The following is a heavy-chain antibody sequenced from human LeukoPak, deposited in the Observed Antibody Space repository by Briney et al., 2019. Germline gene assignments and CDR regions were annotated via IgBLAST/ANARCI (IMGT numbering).Heavy chain of an antibody. V-gene: IGHV1-69*06. J-gene: IGHJ6*02. CDR3: ARGPGTITIVRGVFYGMDV. D-gene: IGHD3-10*01. Sequence: SVKVSCEASRGTLSSYGISWGRQAPGQGLEWMGGIIPIFGTPNYAQKFQGRVTITADKSTSTAYMELSSLRSEDTAVYYCARGPGTITIVRGVFYGMDVWGQGTTVTVSS. CDR2: IIPIFGTP. CDR1: RGTLSSYG.